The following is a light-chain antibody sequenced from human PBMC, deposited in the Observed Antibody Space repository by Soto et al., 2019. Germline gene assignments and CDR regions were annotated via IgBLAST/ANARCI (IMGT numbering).Light chain of an antibody. Sequence: EIVLPQYPATLALSPGERATLSCRASQSVSGYLAWYQQKPGQAPRLLIYDASNRATGIPARFSGSGSGTDFTLTISSLEPEDFAVYYCQQRSNWPPRITFGQGTRLEIK. V-gene: IGKV3-11*01. CDR3: QQRSNWPPRIT. CDR1: QSVSGY. CDR2: DAS. J-gene: IGKJ5*01.